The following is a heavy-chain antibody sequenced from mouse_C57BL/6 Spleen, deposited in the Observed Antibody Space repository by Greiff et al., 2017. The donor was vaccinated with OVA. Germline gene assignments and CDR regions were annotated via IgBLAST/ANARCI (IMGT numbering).Heavy chain of an antibody. CDR2: IDPSDSYT. CDR1: GYTFTSYW. J-gene: IGHJ2*01. CDR3: ARDYYSSRGAFDY. V-gene: IGHV1-59*01. D-gene: IGHD1-1*01. Sequence: VQLQQPGAELVRPGTSVKLSCKASGYTFTSYWMHWVKQRPGQGLEWIGVIDPSDSYTNYNQKFKGKATLTVDTSSSTAYMQLSSLTSEDSAVYYCARDYYSSRGAFDYWGQGTTLTVSS.